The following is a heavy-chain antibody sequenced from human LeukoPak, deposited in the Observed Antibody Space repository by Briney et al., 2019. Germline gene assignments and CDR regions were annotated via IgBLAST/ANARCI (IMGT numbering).Heavy chain of an antibody. CDR1: GFTFDDYA. CDR3: AKEIYSGYEISEFYFDY. J-gene: IGHJ4*02. Sequence: ALRLSYAASGFTFDDYAMHWVRQAPGKGLEWVSGISWNSGSIGYADSVKGRFTISRDNAKTSLYLQMNSLRAEDTALYYCAKEIYSGYEISEFYFDYWGQGTLVTVSS. CDR2: ISWNSGSI. D-gene: IGHD5-12*01. V-gene: IGHV3-9*01.